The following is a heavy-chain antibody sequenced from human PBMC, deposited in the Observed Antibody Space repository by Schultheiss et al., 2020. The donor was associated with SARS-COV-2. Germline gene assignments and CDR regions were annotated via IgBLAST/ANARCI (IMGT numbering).Heavy chain of an antibody. CDR2: INTDGSST. Sequence: GGSLRLSCEASGFTFSSYEMNWVRQTPGKGLVWVSRINTDGSSTRYAHSVKGRFTISRDNAKNTLYLQMNSLKAEDTAVYYCARERTMIVVWYYYYYGMDVWGQGTTVTVSS. V-gene: IGHV3-74*01. J-gene: IGHJ6*02. CDR3: ARERTMIVVWYYYYYGMDV. CDR1: GFTFSSYE. D-gene: IGHD3-22*01.